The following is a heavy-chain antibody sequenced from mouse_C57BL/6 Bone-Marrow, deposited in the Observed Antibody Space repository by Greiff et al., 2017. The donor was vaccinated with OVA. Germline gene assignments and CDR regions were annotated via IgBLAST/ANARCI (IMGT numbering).Heavy chain of an antibody. CDR1: GFSLTSYG. CDR3: ARNFITTVVARDWYFDV. D-gene: IGHD1-1*01. CDR2: IWSGGST. Sequence: QVQLQQSGPGLVQPSQSLSITCTVSGFSLTSYGVHWVRQSPGKGLEWLGVIWSGGSTDYNAAFISRLSISKDNSKSQVFFKMNSLQADDTAIYYCARNFITTVVARDWYFDVWGTGTTVTVSS. J-gene: IGHJ1*03. V-gene: IGHV2-2*01.